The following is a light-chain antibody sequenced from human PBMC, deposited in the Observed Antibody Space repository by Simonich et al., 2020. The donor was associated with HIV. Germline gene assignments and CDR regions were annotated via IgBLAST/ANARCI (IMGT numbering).Light chain of an antibody. V-gene: IGLV2-23*02. J-gene: IGLJ3*02. Sequence: QSALTQPASVSGSPGQSITISCTGTSIDVGGYNYVSWYQQHPGKAPKLLIYDVSKRPSGVSNRFSGSKSGNTASLTISGLQAEDEADYYCCSYAGSSTWVFGGGTKLTVL. CDR2: DVS. CDR1: SIDVGGYNY. CDR3: CSYAGSSTWV.